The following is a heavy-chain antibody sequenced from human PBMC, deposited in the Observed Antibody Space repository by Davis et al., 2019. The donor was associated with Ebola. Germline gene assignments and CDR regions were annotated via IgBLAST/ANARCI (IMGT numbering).Heavy chain of an antibody. D-gene: IGHD2/OR15-2a*01. CDR1: GFTFSSYW. CDR2: IKQDGSEK. CDR3: ARPIRDSGIRLLAY. Sequence: PGGSLRLSCAASGFTFSSYWMNWVRQAPGKGLEWVANIKQDGSEKYYVDSVKGRFTISRDNAKDSLYLQMNSLRAEDTAVYYCARPIRDSGIRLLAYWGQGTLVTVSS. J-gene: IGHJ4*02. V-gene: IGHV3-7*03.